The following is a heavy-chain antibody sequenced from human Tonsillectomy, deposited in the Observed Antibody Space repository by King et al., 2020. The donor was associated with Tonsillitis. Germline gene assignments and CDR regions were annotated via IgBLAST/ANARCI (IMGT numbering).Heavy chain of an antibody. CDR2: IYSGGST. J-gene: IGHJ3*02. CDR1: GFTVSINY. Sequence: EVQLVQSGGGLVQPGGSLRLSCAASGFTVSINYMTWVRQAPGKGLEWVSVIYSGGSTYYADSVKGRFTNSRDNSKNTLYFQMNSLRAEDTAVYYCARDERDFLGSGAFDIGGQGTMVTVSS. D-gene: IGHD1-1*01. V-gene: IGHV3-66*01. CDR3: ARDERDFLGSGAFDI.